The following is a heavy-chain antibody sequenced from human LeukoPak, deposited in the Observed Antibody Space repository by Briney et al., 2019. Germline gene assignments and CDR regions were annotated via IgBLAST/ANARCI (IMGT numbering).Heavy chain of an antibody. Sequence: SETLSLTCTVSGGSISSSSYYWGWIRQPPGKGLEWIGSIYYSGSTYYNPSLKSRVTISVDTSKNQFSLKLSSVTAADTAVYYCARPTQAHDAFDIWGQGTMVTISS. CDR3: ARPTQAHDAFDI. J-gene: IGHJ3*02. CDR2: IYYSGST. CDR1: GGSISSSSYY. V-gene: IGHV4-39*07.